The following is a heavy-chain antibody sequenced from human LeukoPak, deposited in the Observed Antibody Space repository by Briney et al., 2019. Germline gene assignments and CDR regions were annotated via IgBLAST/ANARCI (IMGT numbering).Heavy chain of an antibody. V-gene: IGHV4-59*12. J-gene: IGHJ3*02. CDR3: ARDGGSGPREDDAFDI. Sequence: SETLSLTCTVSGGSISSYYWSWIRQPPGKGLEWIGYIYYSGSTNYNPSLKSRVTISVDTSKNQFSLKLSSVTAADTAVYYCARDGGSGPREDDAFDIWGQGTMVTVSS. CDR1: GGSISSYY. CDR2: IYYSGST. D-gene: IGHD3-10*01.